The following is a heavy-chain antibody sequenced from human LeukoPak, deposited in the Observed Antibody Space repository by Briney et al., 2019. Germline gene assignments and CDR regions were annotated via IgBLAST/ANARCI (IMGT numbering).Heavy chain of an antibody. CDR2: ITSASTTI. CDR1: GFTFSSYA. D-gene: IGHD6-13*01. Sequence: PGGSLRLSCAASGFTFSSYAMGWVRQAPGKGLEWVSFITSASTTIYYADSVKGRFTIPRDNAKNSLNLQMNSLRDEDTAVFYCARVRVGYYFDYWGRGTLVTVSS. J-gene: IGHJ4*02. CDR3: ARVRVGYYFDY. V-gene: IGHV3-48*02.